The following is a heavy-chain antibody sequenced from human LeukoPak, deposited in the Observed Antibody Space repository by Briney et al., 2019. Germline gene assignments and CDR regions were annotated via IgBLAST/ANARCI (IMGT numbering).Heavy chain of an antibody. CDR3: ARGRCSGGSCYSDY. CDR1: GGSISSYY. Sequence: SSETLSLTCTVSGGSISSYYWSWIRQPAGKGLEWIGRIYTSGSTNYNPSLKSRVTMSVDTSKNQFSLKLGSVTAADTAVYYCARGRCSGGSCYSDYWGQGTLVTVSS. V-gene: IGHV4-4*07. J-gene: IGHJ4*02. D-gene: IGHD2-15*01. CDR2: IYTSGST.